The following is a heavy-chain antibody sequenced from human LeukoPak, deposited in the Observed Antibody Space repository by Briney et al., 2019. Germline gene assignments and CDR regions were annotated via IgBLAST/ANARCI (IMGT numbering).Heavy chain of an antibody. CDR2: MYYSGST. CDR1: GGSISSSSYY. D-gene: IGHD1-1*01. Sequence: TSETLSLTCTVSGGSISSSSYYWGWIRQPPGKGLEWIGSMYYSGSTYYNPSLKSRVTISVDMSKNQFSLKLSSVTAADTAVYYCARQPGIQLERLGGKTYYFDYWGQGTLVTVSS. CDR3: ARQPGIQLERLGGKTYYFDY. V-gene: IGHV4-39*01. J-gene: IGHJ4*02.